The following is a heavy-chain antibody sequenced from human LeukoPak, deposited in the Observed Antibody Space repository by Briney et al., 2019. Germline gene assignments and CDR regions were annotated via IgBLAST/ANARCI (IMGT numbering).Heavy chain of an antibody. CDR3: ARINSGRHLGDAFDI. CDR2: ISNSG. V-gene: IGHV3-21*01. Sequence: PGGSLRLSCAASGFTFSSYSMNWVGKPPGKGREWVSSISNSGNYADSVKGRFTISRDNAKNSLYLQMNSLRAEDTAVYYCARINSGRHLGDAFDIWGQGTTVTVSS. CDR1: GFTFSSYS. D-gene: IGHD1-26*01. J-gene: IGHJ3*02.